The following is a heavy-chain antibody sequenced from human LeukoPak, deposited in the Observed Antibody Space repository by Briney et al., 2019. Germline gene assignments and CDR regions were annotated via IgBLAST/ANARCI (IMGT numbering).Heavy chain of an antibody. Sequence: GESLKISCKGSGYSFTSYWIGWVRQMPGKGLEWMGIIYPGDSDTRYSPSFQGQVTISADKSISTAYLQWSSLKASDTAMYYCARSRYNWNDPMNYFDYWGQGTLVTVSS. CDR3: ARSRYNWNDPMNYFDY. D-gene: IGHD1-1*01. CDR2: IYPGDSDT. J-gene: IGHJ4*02. V-gene: IGHV5-51*01. CDR1: GYSFTSYW.